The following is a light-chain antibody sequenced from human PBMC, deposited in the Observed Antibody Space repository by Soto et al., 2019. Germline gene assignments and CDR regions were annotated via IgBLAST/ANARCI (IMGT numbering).Light chain of an antibody. CDR1: SGHSSYA. J-gene: IGLJ2*01. CDR3: QTWGTGTQWV. Sequence: QPVLTQSPSASASLGASVKFTCTLSSGHSSYAIAWHQQQPEKGPRYLMKLNSDGSHSKGDGIPDRFSGSSSGAERYLTISSLQSEDEADYYCQTWGTGTQWVSGGGTKLTVL. V-gene: IGLV4-69*01. CDR2: LNSDGSH.